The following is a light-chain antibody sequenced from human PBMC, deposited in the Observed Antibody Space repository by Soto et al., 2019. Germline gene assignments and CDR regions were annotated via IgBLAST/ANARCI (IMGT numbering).Light chain of an antibody. CDR3: QSYDSSLSGWV. CDR2: GNS. V-gene: IGLV1-40*01. CDR1: SSNIGAGYD. Sequence: QAVVTQPPSVSGAPGQRVTISCTESSSNIGAGYDVHWYQQLPGTAPKLLIYGNSNRPSGVPDRFSGSKSDTSASLAITGLQAEDEADYYCQSYDSSLSGWVFGGGTKLTVL. J-gene: IGLJ3*02.